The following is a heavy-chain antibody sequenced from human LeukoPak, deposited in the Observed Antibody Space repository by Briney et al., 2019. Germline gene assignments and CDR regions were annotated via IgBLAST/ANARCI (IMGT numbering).Heavy chain of an antibody. V-gene: IGHV1-2*02. D-gene: IGHD3-22*01. CDR1: GYTFTSYY. J-gene: IGHJ3*02. CDR3: ARGSSGTYDAFAI. Sequence: ASVKVSCKASGYTFTSYYMHWVRQAPGQGLEWMGWINPSNGGTDYAEKVQGRVTMTRDTSITTPYMELTRLRSDHTAVYYCARGSSGTYDAFAIWGQGTMVTLSS. CDR2: INPSNGGT.